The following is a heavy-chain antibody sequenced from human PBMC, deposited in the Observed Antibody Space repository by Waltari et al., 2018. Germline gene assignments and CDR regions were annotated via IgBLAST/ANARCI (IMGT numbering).Heavy chain of an antibody. J-gene: IGHJ2*01. D-gene: IGHD3-10*01. CDR1: GYTFTDHA. V-gene: IGHV1-3*01. CDR3: ARGAMIRGVVTYYFDL. CDR2: ITAGDGHK. Sequence: QVQLVQSGSEVKNPGASVTVSCKASGYTFTDHAIHWLRQAPGQRLEWMGWITAGDGHKKKSQKFHDRVTMTRDTSATTVYMELSGLKYEDTAMYYCARGAMIRGVVTYYFDLWGRGTLVTVSS.